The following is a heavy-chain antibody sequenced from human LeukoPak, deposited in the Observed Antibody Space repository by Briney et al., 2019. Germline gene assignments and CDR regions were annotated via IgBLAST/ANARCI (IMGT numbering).Heavy chain of an antibody. CDR3: ASGRQLGY. Sequence: GGSLRLSCAASGFTFSHYWMSWVRQAPGKGLEWAANIKEDGSEKYYVDSVKGRCTISRDNARNSLYLQMNSLRAEDTAVYYCASGRQLGYWGQGTLVTVSS. CDR1: GFTFSHYW. J-gene: IGHJ4*02. D-gene: IGHD6-13*01. V-gene: IGHV3-7*01. CDR2: IKEDGSEK.